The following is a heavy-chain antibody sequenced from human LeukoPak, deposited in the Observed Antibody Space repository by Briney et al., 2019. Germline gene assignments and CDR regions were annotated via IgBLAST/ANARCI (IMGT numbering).Heavy chain of an antibody. CDR3: AKDGYSSGWYSGWFDP. J-gene: IGHJ5*02. CDR2: IWYDGSNK. Sequence: GGSLRLSCAASGFTSSSYGMHWVRQAPGKGLEWVAVIWYDGSNKYYADSVKGRFTISRDNSKNTLYLQMNSLRAEDTAVYYCAKDGYSSGWYSGWFDPWGQGTLVTVSS. V-gene: IGHV3-33*06. D-gene: IGHD6-19*01. CDR1: GFTSSSYG.